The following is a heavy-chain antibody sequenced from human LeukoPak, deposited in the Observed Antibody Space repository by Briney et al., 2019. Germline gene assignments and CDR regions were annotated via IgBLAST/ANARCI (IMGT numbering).Heavy chain of an antibody. CDR1: GFTFSTYD. CDR3: AREHGTDYDFWSGSGNWFDP. Sequence: GGSLRLSCAASGFTFSTYDMNWVRQAPGKGLEWLSAISSRSDYIYYADSVKGRFTISRDNAKNSLYLQMNSLRAEDTAVYYCAREHGTDYDFWSGSGNWFDPWGQGTLVTVSS. CDR2: ISSRSDYI. J-gene: IGHJ5*02. D-gene: IGHD3-3*01. V-gene: IGHV3-21*01.